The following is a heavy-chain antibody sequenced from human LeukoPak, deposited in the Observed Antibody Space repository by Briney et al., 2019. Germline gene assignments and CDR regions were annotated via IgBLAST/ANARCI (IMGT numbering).Heavy chain of an antibody. CDR3: ARETYCSGGSCYKGNAFDI. J-gene: IGHJ3*02. D-gene: IGHD2-15*01. Sequence: PGGSLRLSCAASGFTFSSYDMHWVRQAPGKGLEWVSSISSSSSYIYYADSMKGRFTISRDNAKNSLYLQMNSLRADDTAVYYCARETYCSGGSCYKGNAFDIWGQGTMVTVSS. CDR2: ISSSSSYI. CDR1: GFTFSSYD. V-gene: IGHV3-21*01.